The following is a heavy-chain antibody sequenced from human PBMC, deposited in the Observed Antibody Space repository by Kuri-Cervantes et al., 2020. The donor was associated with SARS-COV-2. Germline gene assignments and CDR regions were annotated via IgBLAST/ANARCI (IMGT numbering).Heavy chain of an antibody. CDR2: ISAYNGNT. CDR3: ARARGIFGDAFDI. V-gene: IGHV1-18*01. CDR1: GYTFTSYD. D-gene: IGHD3-3*02. Sequence: ASVKVSCKASGYTFTSYDINWVRQATGQGLEWMGWISAYNGNTNYAQKLQGRVTMTTDTSTSTAYMELRSLRSDDTAVYYCARARGIFGDAFDIWGQGTIVTVSS. J-gene: IGHJ3*02.